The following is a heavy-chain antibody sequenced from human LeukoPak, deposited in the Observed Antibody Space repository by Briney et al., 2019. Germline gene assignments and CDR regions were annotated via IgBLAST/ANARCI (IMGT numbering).Heavy chain of an antibody. CDR3: AKALGVLRAFDI. D-gene: IGHD1-1*01. CDR2: ISASGGST. Sequence: GGSLRLSWATSGFTFSSNAMSWVRQAPGKGLEWVSGISASGGSTYYADSVKGRFSISRDNPNNMLYLQMNSLRAEDTAVYYCAKALGVLRAFDIWGQGTMVTVSS. CDR1: GFTFSSNA. J-gene: IGHJ3*02. V-gene: IGHV3-23*01.